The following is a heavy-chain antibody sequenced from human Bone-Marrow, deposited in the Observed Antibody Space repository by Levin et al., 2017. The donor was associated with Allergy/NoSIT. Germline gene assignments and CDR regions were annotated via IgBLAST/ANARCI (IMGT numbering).Heavy chain of an antibody. D-gene: IGHD3-3*01. J-gene: IGHJ6*02. CDR1: GGSISSSSYY. Sequence: SETLSLTCTVSGGSISSSSYYWGWIRQPPGKGLEWIGSIYYSGSTYYNPSLKSRVTISVDTSKNQFSLKLSSVTAADTAVYYCARVNGGHDFWSGYYSSRFDGMDGWGQGTTVTVSS. CDR3: ARVNGGHDFWSGYYSSRFDGMDG. V-gene: IGHV4-39*07. CDR2: IYYSGST.